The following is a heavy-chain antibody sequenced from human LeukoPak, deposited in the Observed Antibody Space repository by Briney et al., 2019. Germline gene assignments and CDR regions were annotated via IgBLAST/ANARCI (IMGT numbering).Heavy chain of an antibody. CDR2: IKQGGSEK. CDR3: ARAYSGYDYYFDY. Sequence: GGSLRLSCAASGFTFSSYWMSWVRQAPGKGLEWVANIKQGGSEKYYVDSVKGRFTISRDNAKNSLYLQMNSLRAEDTAVYYCARAYSGYDYYFDYWGQGTLVTVSS. D-gene: IGHD5-12*01. CDR1: GFTFSSYW. V-gene: IGHV3-7*04. J-gene: IGHJ4*02.